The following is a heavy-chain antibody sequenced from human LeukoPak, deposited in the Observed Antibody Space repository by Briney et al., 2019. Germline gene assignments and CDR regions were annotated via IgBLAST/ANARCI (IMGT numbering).Heavy chain of an antibody. J-gene: IGHJ4*02. V-gene: IGHV1-2*02. Sequence: ASVTVSFKAPVYTFTDYFIHWVRQAPGQGLEWIGWISPNSGGTNYAQMFQRRVPMTRDPSISTAYMELSRLRSDDTAVYYCARDSYGALDYWGQGTLVTVSS. CDR2: ISPNSGGT. CDR3: ARDSYGALDY. CDR1: VYTFTDYF. D-gene: IGHD1-26*01.